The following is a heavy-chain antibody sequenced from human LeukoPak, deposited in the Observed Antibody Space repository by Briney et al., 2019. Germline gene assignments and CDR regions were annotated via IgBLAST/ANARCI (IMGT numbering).Heavy chain of an antibody. CDR3: ARDIVGVGATSGTFDY. V-gene: IGHV1-18*01. Sequence: ASVKVSCKASGYTFTSYGISWVRQAPGQGLEWMGWISAYSGNTNYAQKLQGRVTMTTDTSTSTAYMELRSLRSDDTAVYYCARDIVGVGATSGTFDYWGQGTLVTVPS. CDR1: GYTFTSYG. CDR2: ISAYSGNT. J-gene: IGHJ4*02. D-gene: IGHD1-26*01.